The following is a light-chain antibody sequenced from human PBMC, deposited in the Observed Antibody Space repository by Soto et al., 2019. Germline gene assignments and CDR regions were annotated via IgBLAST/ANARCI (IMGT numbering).Light chain of an antibody. CDR2: GAS. Sequence: EIVLTQSPGTLSLSPGERATLSCRASQSVSSSYVAWYQQKPGQAPRLLIYGASSRATGLPDRFSGSACGTYFTLTISRLEPEDFAIYYWQQYDSSLCTFGQGTNLEIK. V-gene: IGKV3-20*01. J-gene: IGKJ2*02. CDR1: QSVSSSY. CDR3: QQYDSSLCT.